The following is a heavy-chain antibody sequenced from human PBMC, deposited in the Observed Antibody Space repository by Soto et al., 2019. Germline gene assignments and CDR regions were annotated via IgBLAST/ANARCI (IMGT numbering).Heavy chain of an antibody. V-gene: IGHV3-23*01. Sequence: GXSLILSCAASGFTCSSYAMSWVRQAPWKGLEWVSAISGSGGSTYYADSVKGRFTISRDNSKNTLYLQMNSLRAEDTAVYYCAKDDNYDFWSGSFDYWGQGTLVTVSS. D-gene: IGHD3-3*01. J-gene: IGHJ4*02. CDR1: GFTCSSYA. CDR2: ISGSGGST. CDR3: AKDDNYDFWSGSFDY.